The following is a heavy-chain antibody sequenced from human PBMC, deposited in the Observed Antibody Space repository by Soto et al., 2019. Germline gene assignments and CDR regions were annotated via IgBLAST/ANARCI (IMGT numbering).Heavy chain of an antibody. V-gene: IGHV3-23*01. J-gene: IGHJ4*02. D-gene: IGHD3-22*01. CDR2: ISGSGGST. CDR1: GFTFSSYA. CDR3: AKGAVDYYDSSGYQIDY. Sequence: QPGGSLRLSCAASGFTFSSYAMSWVRQAPGKGLEWVSAISGSGGSTYYADSVKGRFTISRDNSKNTLYLQMNSLRAEDTAVYYCAKGAVDYYDSSGYQIDYWGQGTLVTVSS.